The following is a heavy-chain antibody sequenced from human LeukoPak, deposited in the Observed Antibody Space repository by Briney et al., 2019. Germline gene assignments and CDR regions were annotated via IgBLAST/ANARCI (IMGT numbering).Heavy chain of an antibody. CDR2: TSDRGDYT. V-gene: IGHV3-23*01. CDR3: TKKAQYDGHYPLDY. J-gene: IGHJ4*02. D-gene: IGHD4/OR15-4a*01. Sequence: GGSLRLSCAASGFTFSSYSMSWVRQAPGKGLEWVSGTSDRGDYTYYADSVKGRFTISRDTSKNTLYLQMNSLRAEDTALYFCTKKAQYDGHYPLDYWGQGTLVTVSA. CDR1: GFTFSSYS.